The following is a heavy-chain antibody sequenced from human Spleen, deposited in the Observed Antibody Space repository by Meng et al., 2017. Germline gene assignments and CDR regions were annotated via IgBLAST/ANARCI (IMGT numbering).Heavy chain of an antibody. Sequence: ASVKVSCKASGYTFPDYYLHWVRRAPGQGLEWMGRINPKSGDTHYAQKFQGRVTMTGDTSISTAYMELSRLRSDDTAMYYCARDEDISAAGKLFGDYWGQGTLVTVSS. J-gene: IGHJ4*02. CDR2: INPKSGDT. CDR3: ARDEDISAAGKLFGDY. V-gene: IGHV1-2*06. D-gene: IGHD6-13*01. CDR1: GYTFPDYY.